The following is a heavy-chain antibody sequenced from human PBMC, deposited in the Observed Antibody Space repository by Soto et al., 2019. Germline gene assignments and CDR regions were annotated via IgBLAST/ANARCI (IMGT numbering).Heavy chain of an antibody. J-gene: IGHJ4*02. CDR2: VYYSGST. CDR1: GGSISGYY. D-gene: IGHD2-2*01. V-gene: IGHV4-59*08. CDR3: ARQYCSSTPCHLAY. Sequence: SETLSLTCTVSGGSISGYYWSWVRQPPGKGLEWIGFVYYSGSTNYSPSLKSRVTLSVDTSKNQFSLKLSSVTAADTAVYYCARQYCSSTPCHLAYWGLGSLVTVSS.